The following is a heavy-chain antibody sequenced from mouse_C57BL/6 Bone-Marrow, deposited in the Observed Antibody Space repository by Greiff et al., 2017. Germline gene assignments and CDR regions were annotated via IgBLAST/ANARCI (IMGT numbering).Heavy chain of an antibody. D-gene: IGHD1-1*01. CDR2: ISGGGGNT. CDR1: GFTFSSYT. Sequence: EVQLVESGGGLVKPGGSLKLSCAASGFTFSSYTMSWVRQTPEKRLEWVATISGGGGNTYYPDSVKGRFTISRDNAKNTLYLQMSSLRSEDTALYYCARHTGCGSSYWYFDDWGTGTTVTVSS. CDR3: ARHTGCGSSYWYFDD. V-gene: IGHV5-9*01. J-gene: IGHJ1*03.